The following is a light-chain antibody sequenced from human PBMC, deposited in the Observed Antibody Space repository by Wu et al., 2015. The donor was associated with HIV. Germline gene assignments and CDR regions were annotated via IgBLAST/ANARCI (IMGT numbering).Light chain of an antibody. CDR1: QSISSSY. Sequence: EFVLTQSPGTLSLSPGERATLSCRASQSISSSYLAWYQQKPGQAPRLLIYGTSSRATGIPDRFSGSGSGTDFTLTINRLEPEDFAVYYCQQYGYSQTFGQGTKVEIK. J-gene: IGKJ1*01. V-gene: IGKV3-20*01. CDR3: QQYGYSQT. CDR2: GTS.